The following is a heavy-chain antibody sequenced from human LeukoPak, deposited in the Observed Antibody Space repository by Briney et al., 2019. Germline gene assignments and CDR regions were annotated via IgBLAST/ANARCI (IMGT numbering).Heavy chain of an antibody. CDR2: ISGSGGST. V-gene: IGHV3-23*01. Sequence: PGGSLRLSCAASGFTFSSYEMNWVRQAPGKWLEWVSAISGSGGSTYYADSVKGRFTISRDNSKNTLYLQMNSLRAEDTAVYYCAKDGRWAITFGGVIATDYWGQGTLVTVSS. J-gene: IGHJ4*02. D-gene: IGHD3-16*02. CDR3: AKDGRWAITFGGVIATDY. CDR1: GFTFSSYE.